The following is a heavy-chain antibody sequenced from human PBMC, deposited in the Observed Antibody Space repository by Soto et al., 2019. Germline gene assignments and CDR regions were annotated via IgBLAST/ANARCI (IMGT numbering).Heavy chain of an antibody. V-gene: IGHV1-69*08. CDR3: ARDSYGSSSSSYYYYMDV. J-gene: IGHJ6*03. CDR2: IIPILGIA. Sequence: QVQLVQSGAEVKKPGSSVKVSCKASGGTFSSYTISWVRQAPGQGLEWMGRIIPILGIANYAQKFQGRVTITADKSTSTAYMELSSLRSEDTAVYYCARDSYGSSSSSYYYYMDVWGKGTTVTVSS. D-gene: IGHD6-6*01. CDR1: GGTFSSYT.